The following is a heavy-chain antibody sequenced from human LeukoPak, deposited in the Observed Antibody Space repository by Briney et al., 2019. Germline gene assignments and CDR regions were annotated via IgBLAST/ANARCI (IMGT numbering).Heavy chain of an antibody. J-gene: IGHJ4*02. V-gene: IGHV4-34*09. Sequence: PSETLSLTCAVYGGSFSGYYWNWIRQHPGKGLEWIGFTSYSEGTYYNPSLMSRITISVDISQNQFSLKMRDVTAADTAVYFCATADWESFYFDSWGQGALVAVSS. CDR3: ATADWESFYFDS. CDR1: GGSFSGYY. CDR2: TSYSEGT. D-gene: IGHD1-26*01.